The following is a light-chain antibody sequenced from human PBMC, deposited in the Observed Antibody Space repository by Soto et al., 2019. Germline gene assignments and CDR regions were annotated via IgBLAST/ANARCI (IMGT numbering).Light chain of an antibody. J-gene: IGLJ1*01. CDR1: NSDVEVFHS. CDR2: EVN. V-gene: IGLV2-14*01. Sequence: QSALTQPASVSGSPGQSITISCTGSNSDVEVFHSVSWYQQHPGKAPKLLMYEVNNRPSGIPDRFSGSKAANTASLTISALQTGDEADYYCCLHTSDNTRVFGSGTKLTVL. CDR3: CLHTSDNTRV.